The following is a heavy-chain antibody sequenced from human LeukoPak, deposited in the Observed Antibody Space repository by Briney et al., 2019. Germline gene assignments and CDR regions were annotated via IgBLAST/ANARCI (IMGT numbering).Heavy chain of an antibody. CDR3: AKDSPRISVTGVEYFDH. CDR1: GFTLSSYA. J-gene: IGHJ1*01. Sequence: GGSLGLSCAASGFTLSSYAMHWVRQAPGKGLEWVAAISSSGDRTYFVDSVRGRFTISRDNSKNTFYLQMSSLGVDDTAVYYCAKDSPRISVTGVEYFDHWGQGTLVTVSS. D-gene: IGHD4-11*01. CDR2: ISSSGDRT. V-gene: IGHV3-23*01.